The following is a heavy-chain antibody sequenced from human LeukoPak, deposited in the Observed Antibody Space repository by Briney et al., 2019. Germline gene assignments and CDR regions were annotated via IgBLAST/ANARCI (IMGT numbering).Heavy chain of an antibody. CDR2: IYYSGST. J-gene: IGHJ5*02. D-gene: IGHD3-10*01. Sequence: SETLSLTCTVSGGSISSGGYYWSWIRQHPGKGLEWIGYIYYSGSTYYNPSLKSRVTISVDTSKNQFSLKLSSVTAADTAVYYCARAWFGELGWFDPWGQGTLVTVSS. V-gene: IGHV4-31*03. CDR3: ARAWFGELGWFDP. CDR1: GGSISSGGYY.